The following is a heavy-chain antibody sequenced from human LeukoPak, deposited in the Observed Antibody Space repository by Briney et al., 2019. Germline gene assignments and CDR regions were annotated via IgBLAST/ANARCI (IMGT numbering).Heavy chain of an antibody. CDR2: IYSGGSI. CDR3: ARGSRVTTRLDAFDI. J-gene: IGHJ3*02. V-gene: IGHV3-53*01. CDR1: GPTFSSSW. Sequence: GGSLRLSCAASGPTFSSSWMSWVRQAPGKGLEWVSTIYSGGSIYYADSVKGRFTISRDNSKNTLYLQMNSLRVEDTAVYYCARGSRVTTRLDAFDIWGQGTMVTVSS. D-gene: IGHD4-17*01.